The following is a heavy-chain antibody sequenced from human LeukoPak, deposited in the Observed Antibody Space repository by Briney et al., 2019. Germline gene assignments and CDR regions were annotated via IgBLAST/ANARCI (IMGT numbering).Heavy chain of an antibody. CDR2: IYYSGST. J-gene: IGHJ4*02. CDR1: GGSISSYY. Sequence: PSETLSLTCTVSGGSISSYYWSWIRQPPGKGLEWIGYIYYSGSTNYNPSLKSRVTISVDTSKNQFSLKLSSVTAADTAVYYCARDMEGNFDYWGQGTLVTVSS. CDR3: ARDMEGNFDY. V-gene: IGHV4-59*01. D-gene: IGHD1-1*01.